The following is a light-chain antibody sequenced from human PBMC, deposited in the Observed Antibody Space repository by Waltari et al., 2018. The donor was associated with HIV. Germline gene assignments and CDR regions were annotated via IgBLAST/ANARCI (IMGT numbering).Light chain of an antibody. V-gene: IGKV2D-29*01. CDR3: MQSIELPPWT. J-gene: IGKJ2*02. Sequence: IVMTQTPPSLSVAPGQPASITCKSSQSLLHSDGRTYLYWYLQRPGQPPHVLIYEVSNRFSGVPDRFSGSVSGTDFTLKISRVEAADAGVYYCMQSIELPPWTFGQGTKLEIK. CDR2: EVS. CDR1: QSLLHSDGRTY.